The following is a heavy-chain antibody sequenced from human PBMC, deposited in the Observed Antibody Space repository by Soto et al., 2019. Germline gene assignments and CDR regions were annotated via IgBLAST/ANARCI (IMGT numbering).Heavy chain of an antibody. CDR2: IHVTGYT. CDR3: ARGGALRPYGHVPVAF. CDR1: GDSITSGSYS. Sequence: QLQLRESGSRLVQPSQTLTLTCSVSGDSITSGSYSWSWIRQAPGKGLEWIGNIHVTGYTSFSPSLKRRLTMSVDTSQNQFSLYLNSVTAADTAVYYCARGGALRPYGHVPVAFWGQGTLVTVSS. D-gene: IGHD3-16*01. V-gene: IGHV4-30-2*01. J-gene: IGHJ4*02.